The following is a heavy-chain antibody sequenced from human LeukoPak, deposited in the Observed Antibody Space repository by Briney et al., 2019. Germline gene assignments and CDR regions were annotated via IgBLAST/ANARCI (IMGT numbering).Heavy chain of an antibody. V-gene: IGHV3-30*03. CDR3: ATVTTGV. J-gene: IGHJ4*02. D-gene: IGHD4-17*01. CDR2: ISYDGSNK. Sequence: GGSLRLSCAASGFTFSSYGMHWVRQAPGKGLEWVAVISYDGSNKYYADSVKGRFTISRDNSKNTLYLQMNGLRAEDTAVYYCATVTTGVWGQGTLVTVSS. CDR1: GFTFSSYG.